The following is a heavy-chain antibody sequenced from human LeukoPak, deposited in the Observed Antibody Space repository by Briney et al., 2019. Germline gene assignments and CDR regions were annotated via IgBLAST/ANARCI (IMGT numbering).Heavy chain of an antibody. J-gene: IGHJ2*01. CDR2: ISWNGGSI. D-gene: IGHD2/OR15-2a*01. Sequence: GGSLRLSCAASGFTFDDYAMHWVRQAPGKGLEWVSGISWNGGSIGYADSVKGRFTISRDNAKNSVYLQMNSLRAEDTALYYCAKACNITSRTSWYFDLWGRGTLVTVSS. CDR3: AKACNITSRTSWYFDL. CDR1: GFTFDDYA. V-gene: IGHV3-9*01.